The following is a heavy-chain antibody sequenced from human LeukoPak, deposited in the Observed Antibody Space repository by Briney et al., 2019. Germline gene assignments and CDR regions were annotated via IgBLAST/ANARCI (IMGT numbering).Heavy chain of an antibody. V-gene: IGHV4-59*01. Sequence: PSETLSLTCTVSGGPISSYYWSWIRQPPGKGLEWIGNIYDSGSTNYNPSLKSRVTISVDTSKNQCSLKLSSMTAADTAVYYCARQSISGSSLSYFDYWGQGAMVNVSS. D-gene: IGHD3-22*01. CDR2: IYDSGST. J-gene: IGHJ4*02. CDR3: ARQSISGSSLSYFDY. CDR1: GGPISSYY.